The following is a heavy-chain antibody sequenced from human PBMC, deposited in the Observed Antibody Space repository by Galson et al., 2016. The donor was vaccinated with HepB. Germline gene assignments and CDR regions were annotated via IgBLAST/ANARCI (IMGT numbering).Heavy chain of an antibody. J-gene: IGHJ6*02. V-gene: IGHV4-30-4*01. D-gene: IGHD3-16*01. Sequence: LSLTCSVSGDSISGDNYWSWIRQPPGKGLEWIGHTHYNGRPYYHPSLKSRVSISKDTSKNTLFLQMNSLRGEETAVYYCAKGAFGVLLSLSSGLDVWGQGTTVTVSS. CDR3: AKGAFGVLLSLSSGLDV. CDR1: GDSISGDNY. CDR2: THYNGRP.